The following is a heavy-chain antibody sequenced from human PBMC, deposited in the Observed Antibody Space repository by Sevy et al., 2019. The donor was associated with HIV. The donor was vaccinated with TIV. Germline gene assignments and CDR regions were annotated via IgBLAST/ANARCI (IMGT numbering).Heavy chain of an antibody. V-gene: IGHV4-59*01. D-gene: IGHD1-20*01. CDR3: ARSAVITGTFDY. J-gene: IGHJ4*02. Sequence: SETLSLTCTVSGGSISGYYWSWIRQPPGKGLEWIGYISYSGSTNYNPSLKSRVTISVDTSKNEFSLKLSSVSAADAGVYYCARSAVITGTFDYWGQGTLVTVSS. CDR2: ISYSGST. CDR1: GGSISGYY.